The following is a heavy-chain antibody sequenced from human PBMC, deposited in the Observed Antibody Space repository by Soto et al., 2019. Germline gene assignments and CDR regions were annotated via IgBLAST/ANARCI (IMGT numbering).Heavy chain of an antibody. V-gene: IGHV1-69*14. CDR2: IIPIFSTT. Sequence: QVQLVQSGAEVKKPGSSVKVSCKASGDIFSGFSISWVRQAPGQGLEWMGGIIPIFSTTNYAQRFQGRVIVTADKSTSTAYMELSSLTSEDTAIYYCARDLGSGYDPGDYWGQGTLVTVSS. D-gene: IGHD5-12*01. J-gene: IGHJ4*02. CDR1: GDIFSGFS. CDR3: ARDLGSGYDPGDY.